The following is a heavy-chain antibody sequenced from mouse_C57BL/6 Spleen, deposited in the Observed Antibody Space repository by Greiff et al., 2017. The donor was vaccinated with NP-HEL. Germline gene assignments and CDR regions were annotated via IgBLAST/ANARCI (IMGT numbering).Heavy chain of an antibody. CDR1: GFNIKDYY. V-gene: IGHV14-2*01. CDR2: IDPEDGET. D-gene: IGHD2-2*01. CDR3: AREGGYDGEYYLGY. Sequence: EVQLQQSGAELVKPGASVKLSCTASGFNIKDYYMHWVKQRTEQGLEWIGRIDPEDGETKYAPKFQGKATLTADTSSNTAYLQLSSLTSEDTAVYYCAREGGYDGEYYLGYWGQGTTLTVAS. J-gene: IGHJ2*01.